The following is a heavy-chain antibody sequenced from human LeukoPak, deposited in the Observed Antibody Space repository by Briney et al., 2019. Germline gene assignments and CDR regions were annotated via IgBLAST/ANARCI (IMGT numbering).Heavy chain of an antibody. CDR3: ARADVEMATIAPSNFDY. D-gene: IGHD5-24*01. CDR2: IYYSGST. Sequence: PSETLSLTCTVSGGSISSGGYYWRWIRQHPGKGLGWIGYIYYSGSTYYNPSLKSRVTISVYTSKNQFSLKPSSVAAADTAVYYCARADVEMATIAPSNFDYWGQGTLVTVSS. J-gene: IGHJ4*02. V-gene: IGHV4-31*03. CDR1: GGSISSGGYY.